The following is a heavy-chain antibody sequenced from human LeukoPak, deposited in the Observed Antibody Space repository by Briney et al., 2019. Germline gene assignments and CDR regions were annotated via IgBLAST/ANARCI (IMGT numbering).Heavy chain of an antibody. CDR3: ARDGAPTYYYDSSGSNWFDP. V-gene: IGHV1-18*01. CDR2: ISAYNGKT. Sequence: GASVKVSCKASGYTFTSYGISWVRQAPGQGLEWMGWISAYNGKTNYAQKLQGRVTMTTDTSTSTAYMELRSLRSDDTAVYYCARDGAPTYYYDSSGSNWFDPWGQGTLVTVSS. CDR1: GYTFTSYG. D-gene: IGHD3-22*01. J-gene: IGHJ5*02.